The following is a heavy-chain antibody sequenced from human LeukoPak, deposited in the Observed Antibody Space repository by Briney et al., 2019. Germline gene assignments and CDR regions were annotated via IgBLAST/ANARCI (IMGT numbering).Heavy chain of an antibody. CDR1: GGSFSGYY. J-gene: IGHJ6*02. Sequence: SETLSLTCAVYGGSFSGYYWSWIRQPPGKGLEWIGEINHSGSTNYNPSLKSRVTISVDTSKNQFSLKLSSVTAADTAVYYCARGRQGPMDVWGQGTTVTVSS. CDR3: ARGRQGPMDV. CDR2: INHSGST. V-gene: IGHV4-34*01.